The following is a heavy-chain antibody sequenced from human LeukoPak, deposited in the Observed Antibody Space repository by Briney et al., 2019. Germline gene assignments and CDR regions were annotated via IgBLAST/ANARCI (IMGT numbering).Heavy chain of an antibody. J-gene: IGHJ4*02. CDR3: APQMNTAMDY. Sequence: PGGSLRLSCAASGFTFSNYGMHWVRQAPGKGLEWVAVISYDGTNKYYADSVKGRFTISRDNSKNTLYLQMNSLRAEDTAAYYCAPQMNTAMDYWGQGTLVTVSS. CDR1: GFTFSNYG. V-gene: IGHV3-30*03. D-gene: IGHD5-18*01. CDR2: ISYDGTNK.